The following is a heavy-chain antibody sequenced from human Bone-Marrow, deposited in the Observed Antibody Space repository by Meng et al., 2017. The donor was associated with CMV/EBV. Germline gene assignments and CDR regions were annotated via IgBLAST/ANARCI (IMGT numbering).Heavy chain of an antibody. Sequence: QVQIHETGPGLVKPSETLSLTCIVSGASIKNYNWNWVRQHAGQGLEWIGLIQVIGHTVYNPSLKSRVTVSLDASKSQFSLTWNCVTAADTATYYCAGSRPGGGACDYWGQGILVTVSS. CDR3: AGSRPGGGACDY. D-gene: IGHD3-16*01. V-gene: IGHV4-4*07. CDR1: GASIKNYN. CDR2: IQVIGHT. J-gene: IGHJ4*02.